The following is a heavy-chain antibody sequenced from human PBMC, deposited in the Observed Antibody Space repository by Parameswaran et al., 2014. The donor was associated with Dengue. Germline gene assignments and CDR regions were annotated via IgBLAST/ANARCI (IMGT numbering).Heavy chain of an antibody. CDR3: ARDGYSSSSKHIDY. D-gene: IGHD6-6*01. V-gene: IGHV1-69*01. J-gene: IGHJ4*02. CDR2: IIPIFGTA. Sequence: SWVRQAPGQGLEWMGGIIPIFGTANYAQKFQGRVTITADESTSTAYMELSSLRSEDTAVYYCARDGYSSSSKHIDYWARERWSPSPQ.